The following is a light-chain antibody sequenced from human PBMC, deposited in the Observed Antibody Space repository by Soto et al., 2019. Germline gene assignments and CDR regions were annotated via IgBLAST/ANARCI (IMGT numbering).Light chain of an antibody. J-gene: IGLJ2*01. Sequence: QSALTQPPSASGSPGQSVTISCTGTSSDVGAYIFVSWYQQHPGKAPKLMVYDVNRRPPGVPDRFFGSKSGNTASLTVSGLQAEDEADYYCSSYTTTTTQVVFGGGTKLTVL. V-gene: IGLV2-8*01. CDR1: SSDVGAYIF. CDR2: DVN. CDR3: SSYTTTTTQVV.